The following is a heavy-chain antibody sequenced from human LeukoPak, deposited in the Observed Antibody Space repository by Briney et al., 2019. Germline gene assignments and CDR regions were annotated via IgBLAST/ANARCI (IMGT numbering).Heavy chain of an antibody. J-gene: IGHJ6*03. V-gene: IGHV3-21*01. CDR2: ISSGSSYI. CDR1: GFTFSTYS. Sequence: PGGSLRLSCAAPGFTFSTYSMNWVRQAPGKGLEWVSSISSGSSYIYYADSVKGRFTISRDNAKNSLYLQVNSLRAEDTAVYYCARVVIYCRGGSCSSGYYYMDVWGEGTTVTVSS. CDR3: ARVVIYCRGGSCSSGYYYMDV. D-gene: IGHD2-15*01.